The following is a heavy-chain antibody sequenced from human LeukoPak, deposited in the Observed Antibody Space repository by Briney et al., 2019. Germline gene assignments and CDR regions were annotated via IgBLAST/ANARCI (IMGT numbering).Heavy chain of an antibody. J-gene: IGHJ4*02. CDR1: GGSFSGYY. CDR3: ARSPLIRYFDWAPDY. D-gene: IGHD3-9*01. V-gene: IGHV4-34*01. CDR2: INHSGST. Sequence: PSETLSLTCAVYGGSFSGYYWSWIRQPPGKGLEWIGEINHSGSTNYNPSLKSRVTISVDTSKNQFSLKLSSVTAADTAVYYCARSPLIRYFDWAPDYWGQGTLVTVSS.